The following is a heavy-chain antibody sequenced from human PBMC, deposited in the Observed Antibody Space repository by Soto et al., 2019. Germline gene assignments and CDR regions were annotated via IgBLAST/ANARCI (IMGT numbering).Heavy chain of an antibody. Sequence: QLQLVESGGGVVQPGRSLRLSCAASGFTFSSYGMHWVRQAPGKGLEWVAVISYDGSNKYYADSVKGRFTISRDNSKNTLYLQMNGRRAEDTAVYYCAPWFGAFDYWGQGTLVTVSS. V-gene: IGHV3-30*03. CDR1: GFTFSSYG. CDR2: ISYDGSNK. D-gene: IGHD3-10*01. J-gene: IGHJ4*02. CDR3: APWFGAFDY.